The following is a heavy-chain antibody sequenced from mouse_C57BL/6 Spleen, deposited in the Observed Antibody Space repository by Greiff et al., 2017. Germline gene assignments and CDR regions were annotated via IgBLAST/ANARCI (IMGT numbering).Heavy chain of an antibody. J-gene: IGHJ2*01. Sequence: VQLQQPGAELVKPGASVKLSCKASGYTFTSYWMHWVKQRPGQGLEWIGRIHPSDSDTNYNQKFKGKATLTVDKSSSTAYMQLSSLTSEDSAVDDCAKDGSSSDYCDYWGQGTTLTVSS. D-gene: IGHD1-1*01. CDR1: GYTFTSYW. CDR2: IHPSDSDT. V-gene: IGHV1-74*01. CDR3: AKDGSSSDYCDY.